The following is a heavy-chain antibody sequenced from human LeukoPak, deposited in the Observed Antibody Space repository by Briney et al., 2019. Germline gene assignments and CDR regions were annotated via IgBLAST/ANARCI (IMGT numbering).Heavy chain of an antibody. D-gene: IGHD6-13*01. CDR2: INHSGST. CDR3: ARVGSSRGYFQH. V-gene: IGHV4-34*01. CDR1: GGSFSGYY. J-gene: IGHJ1*01. Sequence: SETLSLTCAVYGGSFSGYYWSWIRQPPGKGLEWIGEINHSGSTNYNPSLKSRVTISVDTSKNQFSLKLSSVTAADTAVYYCARVGSSRGYFQHWGQGTLVTVSS.